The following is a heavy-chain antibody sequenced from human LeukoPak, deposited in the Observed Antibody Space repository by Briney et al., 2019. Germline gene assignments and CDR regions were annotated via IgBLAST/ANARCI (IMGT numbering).Heavy chain of an antibody. Sequence: GGFLRLSCAASGFTFDDYAMHWVRQAPGKGLEWVSGISWNSGSIGYADSVKGRFTISRDNAKNSLHLQMNSLRAEDTALYYCAKDITANSQGYCSSTSCYSGGYFDYWGQGTLVTVSS. V-gene: IGHV3-9*01. CDR1: GFTFDDYA. CDR2: ISWNSGSI. D-gene: IGHD2-2*01. J-gene: IGHJ4*02. CDR3: AKDITANSQGYCSSTSCYSGGYFDY.